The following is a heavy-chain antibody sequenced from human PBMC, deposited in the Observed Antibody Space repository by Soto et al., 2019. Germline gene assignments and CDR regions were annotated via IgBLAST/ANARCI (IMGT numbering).Heavy chain of an antibody. V-gene: IGHV3-30-3*01. CDR3: ARPIYSSSWYVRGFDY. CDR1: GFTFSSYP. CDR2: ISYDGSNN. D-gene: IGHD6-13*01. J-gene: IGHJ4*02. Sequence: QVQLVESGGGVVQPGRSLRLSCAASGFTFSSYPMHWARQAPGKGLEWVAVISYDGSNNYYADSVKGRFTISRDNSKNTVYLQMNSLRPEDTAVYYCARPIYSSSWYVRGFDYWGQGTLVTVSS.